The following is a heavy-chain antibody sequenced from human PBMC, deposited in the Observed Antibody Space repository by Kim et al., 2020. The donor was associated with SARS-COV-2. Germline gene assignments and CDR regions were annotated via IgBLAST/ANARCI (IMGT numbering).Heavy chain of an antibody. CDR1: GGTFSSYA. Sequence: SVKVSCKASGGTFSSYAISWVRQAPGQGLEWMGRIIPILGIANYAQKFQGRVTITADKSTSTAYMELSSLRSEDTAVYYCARGGTAMSYEAGYWGQGTLVTVSS. CDR3: ARGGTAMSYEAGY. V-gene: IGHV1-69*04. J-gene: IGHJ4*02. D-gene: IGHD5-18*01. CDR2: IIPILGIA.